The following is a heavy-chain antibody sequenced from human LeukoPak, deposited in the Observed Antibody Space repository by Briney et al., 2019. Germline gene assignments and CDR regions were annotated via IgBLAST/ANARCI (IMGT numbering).Heavy chain of an antibody. J-gene: IGHJ6*02. CDR2: ISSSGSTI. Sequence: GGSLRLSCAASGFTFSDYYMSWIRQAPGKGLEWVSYISSSGSTIYYADSVKGRFTISRDNAKNSLYLQMNSLRAEDTAVYYCARDLESSRGHYYGMDVWGQGTTVTVSS. CDR1: GFTFSDYY. CDR3: ARDLESSRGHYYGMDV. V-gene: IGHV3-11*04. D-gene: IGHD1-1*01.